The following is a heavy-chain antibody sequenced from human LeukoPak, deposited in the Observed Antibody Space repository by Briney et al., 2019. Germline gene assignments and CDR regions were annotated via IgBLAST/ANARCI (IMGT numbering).Heavy chain of an antibody. CDR3: ARDAESDTGDFLYFDY. V-gene: IGHV4-39*07. CDR1: GDSITSNSFY. D-gene: IGHD4-17*01. J-gene: IGHJ4*02. CDR2: VYYSGSS. Sequence: SETLSLTCTVSGDSITSNSFYWGWIRQPPGKGLEWIGSVYYSGSSYSNPSLKSRVTISADTPKNQFSLKVTSVTAADTAVYYCARDAESDTGDFLYFDYWGQGTLVTVSS.